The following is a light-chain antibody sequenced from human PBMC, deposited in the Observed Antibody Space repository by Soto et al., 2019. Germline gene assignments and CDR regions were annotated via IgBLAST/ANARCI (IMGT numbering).Light chain of an antibody. J-gene: IGKJ4*01. V-gene: IGKV3D-15*01. Sequence: EIVMTQSPATLSVSPGDRATLSCRASQSVDNDLAWYQQKPGQPPRLLIYDASTRATGIPARFSGSQSGTEFTLTISSLLSEDFAVYFCQQYNNWPLRFGGGTKVETK. CDR2: DAS. CDR3: QQYNNWPLR. CDR1: QSVDND.